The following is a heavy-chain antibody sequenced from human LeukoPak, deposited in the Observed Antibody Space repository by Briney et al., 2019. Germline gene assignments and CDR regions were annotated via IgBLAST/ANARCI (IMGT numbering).Heavy chain of an antibody. D-gene: IGHD1-7*01. V-gene: IGHV4-34*01. J-gene: IGHJ3*02. CDR2: INHSGST. CDR1: GGSFSGYY. CDR3: ARMITGTTGDAFDI. Sequence: PSETLSLTCAVYGGSFSGYYWSWIRQPPGKGLEWIGEINHSGSTNYSPSLKSRVTISVDTSKNQFSLKLSSVTAADTAVYYCARMITGTTGDAFDIWGRGTMVTVSS.